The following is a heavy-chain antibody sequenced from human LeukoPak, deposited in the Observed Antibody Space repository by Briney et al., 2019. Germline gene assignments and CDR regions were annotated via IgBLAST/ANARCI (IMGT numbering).Heavy chain of an antibody. CDR3: AKVPTAAGIIDFDY. CDR2: ISGSGGST. D-gene: IGHD6-13*01. Sequence: GGSLRLSCAASGFTFSSYGMSWVRQAPGKGLEWVSAISGSGGSTYYADSVKGRFTISRDNSKNTLYLQMNSLRAEDTAVYYCAKVPTAAGIIDFDYWGQGTLVTVSS. CDR1: GFTFSSYG. J-gene: IGHJ4*02. V-gene: IGHV3-23*01.